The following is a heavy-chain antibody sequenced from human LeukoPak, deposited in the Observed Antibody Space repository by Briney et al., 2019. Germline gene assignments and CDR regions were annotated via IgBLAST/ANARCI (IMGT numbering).Heavy chain of an antibody. V-gene: IGHV4-39*07. CDR2: IYHSGST. CDR3: ARDQGYSSSIDY. CDR1: GGSISSSSYY. J-gene: IGHJ4*02. Sequence: SETLSLTCTVSGGSISSSSYYWGWIRQPPGKGLEWIGSIYHSGSTYYNPSLKSRVTISVDTSKNQFSLKLSSVTAADTAVYYCARDQGYSSSIDYWGQGTLVTVSS. D-gene: IGHD6-13*01.